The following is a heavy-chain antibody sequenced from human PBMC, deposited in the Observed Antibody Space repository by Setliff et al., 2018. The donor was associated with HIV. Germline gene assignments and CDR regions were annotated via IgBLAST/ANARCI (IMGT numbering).Heavy chain of an antibody. V-gene: IGHV4-59*01. D-gene: IGHD3-22*01. Sequence: SETLSLTCTVSGGSISAYYWSWIRQPPGKGLEWIGYIYYSGGTTYNPSLKSRVTISVGASKSQFSLNLTSVTAADTAVYYCARVPPYYYDSSGPYPAGWGQGTLVTVSS. CDR3: ARVPPYYYDSSGPYPAG. CDR1: GGSISAYY. J-gene: IGHJ4*02. CDR2: IYYSGGT.